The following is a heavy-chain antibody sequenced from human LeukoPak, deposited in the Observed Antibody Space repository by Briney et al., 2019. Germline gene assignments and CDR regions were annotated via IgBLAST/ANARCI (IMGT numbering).Heavy chain of an antibody. J-gene: IGHJ4*02. CDR3: ARDLTYSSGWYEFDY. V-gene: IGHV3-7*01. Sequence: GGSLRLSCAASGFTFSSYWMSWVRQAPGKGLEWVANIKQDGSEKYYVDSVKGRFTISRDNAKNTLYLQMNSLRAEDTAVYYCARDLTYSSGWYEFDYWGQGTLVTVSS. D-gene: IGHD6-19*01. CDR2: IKQDGSEK. CDR1: GFTFSSYW.